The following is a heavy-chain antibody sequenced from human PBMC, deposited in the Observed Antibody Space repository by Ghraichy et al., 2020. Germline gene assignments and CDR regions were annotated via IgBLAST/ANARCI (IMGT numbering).Heavy chain of an antibody. CDR2: IHGTGSGT. J-gene: IGHJ3*02. D-gene: IGHD3-22*01. CDR1: GFTFSTFSNYA. Sequence: GWSLRLSCAASGFTFSTFSNYAMSWVRQAPGKGLEWVSTIHGTGSGTYSTDSVKGRFTISRDSSKNTLYLQMNSLRAEDTAVYYCAKDRDYYDSSGYYFNAFDICGQGTMVTVSS. V-gene: IGHV3-23*01. CDR3: AKDRDYYDSSGYYFNAFDI.